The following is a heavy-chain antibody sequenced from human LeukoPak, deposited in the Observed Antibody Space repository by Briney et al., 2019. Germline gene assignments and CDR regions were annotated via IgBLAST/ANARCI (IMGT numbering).Heavy chain of an antibody. CDR1: GYSITSYW. D-gene: IGHD5-18*01. CDR2: IDPSDSET. V-gene: IGHV5-51*01. J-gene: IGHJ4*02. Sequence: GESLKISCKASGYSITSYWIGWVRQMPGKGLEWMGIIDPSDSETRYTPSFQGQVTISVDKSLTTADLQWNNLKASDTAMYYCARQTAMGRSGDYWGQGTLVTVSS. CDR3: ARQTAMGRSGDY.